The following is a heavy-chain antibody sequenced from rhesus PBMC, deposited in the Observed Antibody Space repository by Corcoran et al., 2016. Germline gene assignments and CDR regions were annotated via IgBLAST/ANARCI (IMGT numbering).Heavy chain of an antibody. V-gene: IGHV4-147*01. Sequence: QVQLQESGPAVVKPSETLSLTCAVSGYSFSRNYWSWISQPPGKGLEWIGSIYGSSGSTYYNPSLKCRVTISTTTSKHPFSLKLSSVTAADTAVYSCARSTVLVLGYWGQGVLVTVSS. CDR1: GYSFSRNY. CDR3: ARSTVLVLGY. J-gene: IGHJ4*01. D-gene: IGHD2-21*01. CDR2: IYGSSGST.